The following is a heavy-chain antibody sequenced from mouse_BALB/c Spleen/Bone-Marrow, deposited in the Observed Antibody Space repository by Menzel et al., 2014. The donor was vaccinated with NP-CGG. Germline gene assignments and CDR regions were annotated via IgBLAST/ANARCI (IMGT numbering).Heavy chain of an antibody. D-gene: IGHD4-1*01. CDR3: ARGAWANWDYFDY. V-gene: IGHV1-55*01. CDR2: IYPGSGST. J-gene: IGHJ2*01. CDR1: GYNFTSYW. Sequence: LVESGAELVEPGTSVKLSCKASGYNFTSYWINWVKLRPGQGLEWIGDIYPGSGSTNYNEKFKSKATLTVDTSSSTAYMQLSSLASEDSALYYCARGAWANWDYFDYWGQGTTLTVSS.